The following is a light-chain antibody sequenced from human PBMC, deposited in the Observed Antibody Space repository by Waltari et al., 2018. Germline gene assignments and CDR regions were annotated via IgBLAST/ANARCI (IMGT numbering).Light chain of an antibody. Sequence: EIVMTQSPATLSVSPGDRATLSCRASQSVGSTLAWYQQNPGQAPRLLIHGASTRATGVRARFSGSGSGTEFTLTISGLQSEDFAVYYCQQYNNWPLTFGGGTKVEIK. J-gene: IGKJ4*01. CDR3: QQYNNWPLT. V-gene: IGKV3-15*01. CDR2: GAS. CDR1: QSVGST.